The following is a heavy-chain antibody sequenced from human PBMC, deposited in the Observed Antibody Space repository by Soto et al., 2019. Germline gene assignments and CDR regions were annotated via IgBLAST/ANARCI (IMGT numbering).Heavy chain of an antibody. V-gene: IGHV3-23*01. CDR3: AKGRAAARPHYYYGMDV. J-gene: IGHJ6*02. Sequence: PGGSLRLSCAASGFTFSSYAMSWVRQAPGKGLEWVSAISGSGGSTYYADSVKGRFTISRDNSKNTLYLQMNSLRAEDTAAYYCAKGRAAARPHYYYGMDVWGQGTTVTVSS. CDR1: GFTFSSYA. CDR2: ISGSGGST. D-gene: IGHD6-6*01.